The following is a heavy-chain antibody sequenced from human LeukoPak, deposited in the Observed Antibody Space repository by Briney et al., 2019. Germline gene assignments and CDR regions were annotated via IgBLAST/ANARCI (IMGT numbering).Heavy chain of an antibody. CDR1: GYTFTSYG. Sequence: ASVKVSCKASGYTFTSYGISWVRQAPGQGLEWMGWISAYNGNTNYAQKLQGRVTMTTDTSTSTAYMELRSLRSDDTAVYYCARGVVVPAAISHQVIRFDPWGQGTLVTVSS. V-gene: IGHV1-18*01. J-gene: IGHJ5*02. CDR3: ARGVVVPAAISHQVIRFDP. CDR2: ISAYNGNT. D-gene: IGHD2-2*02.